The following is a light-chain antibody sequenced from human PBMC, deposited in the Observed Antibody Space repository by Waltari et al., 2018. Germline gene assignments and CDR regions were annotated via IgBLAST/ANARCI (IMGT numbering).Light chain of an antibody. Sequence: SYELTQPPSVSVSPGQTARITCSGDALPKNYAYWYQQKSGQAPVLVIYEDSKRPSGIPERFSGSSSGTMATLTFSGAQVEDEADYYCYSTDSSGNHRRVFGGGTKLTVL. CDR3: YSTDSSGNHRRV. V-gene: IGLV3-10*01. J-gene: IGLJ2*01. CDR2: EDS. CDR1: ALPKNY.